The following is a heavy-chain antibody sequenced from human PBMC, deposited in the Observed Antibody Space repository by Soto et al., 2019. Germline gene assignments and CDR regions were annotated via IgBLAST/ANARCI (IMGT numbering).Heavy chain of an antibody. CDR1: GYTFTSY. J-gene: IGHJ4*02. CDR3: ARGSAVAGKGFDY. CDR2: ISLSGGST. Sequence: ASVKVSCKASGYTFTSYMHWVRQAPGQGLEWMGIISLSGGSTNYAQRFQGRVTMTRDTSTSTVFMELSSLRHGDTAVYYCARGSAVAGKGFDYWGQGTLVTVSS. D-gene: IGHD6-19*01. V-gene: IGHV1-46*03.